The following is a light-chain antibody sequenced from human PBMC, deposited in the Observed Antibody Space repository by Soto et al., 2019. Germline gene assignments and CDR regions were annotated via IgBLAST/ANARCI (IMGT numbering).Light chain of an antibody. Sequence: QSVLTQPPSVSAAPGQRVTISCSGSASNIGNNSVSWYQQLPGAAPKLLIYDDNNRPSGIPDRFSGSKSGTSATLGITGPQTGDEADYYCGTWDTSLPACVFGPGTKVTVL. CDR3: GTWDTSLPACV. CDR2: DDN. CDR1: ASNIGNNS. V-gene: IGLV1-51*01. J-gene: IGLJ1*01.